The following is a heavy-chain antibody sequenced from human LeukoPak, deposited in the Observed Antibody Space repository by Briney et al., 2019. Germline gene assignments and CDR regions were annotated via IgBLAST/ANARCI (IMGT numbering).Heavy chain of an antibody. CDR3: ARSRMVRGVMSWFDP. Sequence: GASVKVSFKASGYTFTGYYMHWVRQAPGQGLEWMGWINPNSGGTNYAQKFQGRVTMSRDTSIRTAYMELSRLRSDDTAVYYWARSRMVRGVMSWFDPWGQGTLVTVSS. CDR2: INPNSGGT. CDR1: GYTFTGYY. V-gene: IGHV1-2*02. D-gene: IGHD3-10*01. J-gene: IGHJ5*02.